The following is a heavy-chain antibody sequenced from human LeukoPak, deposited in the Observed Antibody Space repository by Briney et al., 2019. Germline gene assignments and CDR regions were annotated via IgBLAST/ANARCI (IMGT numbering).Heavy chain of an antibody. D-gene: IGHD4-11*01. Sequence: PSETLSLTCAVSGGFISSGNWWGWFRQPPGKGLEWIGEIHHSVGTNYNPSLKSRVAISMDKSKNQFSLDVTSVTAADTAMYYCARKGPATIADYWGRGTLATVSS. CDR3: ARKGPATIADY. CDR1: GGFISSGNW. V-gene: IGHV4-4*02. CDR2: IHHSVGT. J-gene: IGHJ4*02.